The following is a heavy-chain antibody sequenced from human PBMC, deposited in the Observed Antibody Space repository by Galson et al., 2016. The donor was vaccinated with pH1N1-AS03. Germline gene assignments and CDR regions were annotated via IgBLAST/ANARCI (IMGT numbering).Heavy chain of an antibody. J-gene: IGHJ3*02. CDR3: ARDRGFRPDTFDI. Sequence: SVKVSCKASSYTFSTYGVSWVRQAPGQGLEWMGWISGYDDDTNYAQNVAGRVTMTTDKSTSTVYMELRSLRSDDTAVYHCARDRGFRPDTFDIWGQGTWVTVSS. D-gene: IGHD2-15*01. CDR2: ISGYDDDT. V-gene: IGHV1-18*04. CDR1: SYTFSTYG.